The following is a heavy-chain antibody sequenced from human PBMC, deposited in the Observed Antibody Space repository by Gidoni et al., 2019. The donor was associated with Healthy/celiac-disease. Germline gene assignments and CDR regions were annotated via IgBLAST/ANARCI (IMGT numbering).Heavy chain of an antibody. Sequence: QGQLVESGGGVVQHGRSLRLSCAGSGFPFSSYGMHWVRQAPGKGLEWVAVLWYDGSTKYYSDSVKGRFTISRDNSKNTLYLQMNSLRAEDTAVYYCASGQWFDAFDIWGQGTMVTVSS. V-gene: IGHV3-33*01. CDR1: GFPFSSYG. J-gene: IGHJ3*02. CDR2: LWYDGSTK. CDR3: ASGQWFDAFDI. D-gene: IGHD3-22*01.